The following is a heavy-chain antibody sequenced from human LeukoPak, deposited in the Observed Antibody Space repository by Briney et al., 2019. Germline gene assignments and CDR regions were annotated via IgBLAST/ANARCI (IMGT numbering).Heavy chain of an antibody. CDR2: ISAYNGNT. CDR3: ARVGGANDYSNYVNDY. J-gene: IGHJ4*02. CDR1: GYTFTSYG. V-gene: IGHV1-18*01. Sequence: ASVKVPCKASGYTFTSYGISWVRQAPGQGREWMGWISAYNGNTNYAQKLQGRVTMTTDTSTSTAYMELRSLRSDDTAVYYCARVGGANDYSNYVNDYWGQGTLVTVSS. D-gene: IGHD4-11*01.